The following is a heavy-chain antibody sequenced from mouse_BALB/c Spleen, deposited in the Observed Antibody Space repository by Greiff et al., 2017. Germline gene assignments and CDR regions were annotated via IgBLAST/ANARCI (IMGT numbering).Heavy chain of an antibody. V-gene: IGHV1-9*01. CDR2: ILPGSGST. J-gene: IGHJ4*01. D-gene: IGHD2-1*01. CDR1: GYTFSSYW. CDR3: ATFYYTYPFYAMDY. Sequence: VQLQQSGAELMKPGASVKISCKATGYTFSSYWIEWVKQRPGHGLEWIGEILPGSGSTNYNEKFKGKATFTADTSSNTAYMQLSSLTSEDSAVYYCATFYYTYPFYAMDYWGQGTSVTVSS.